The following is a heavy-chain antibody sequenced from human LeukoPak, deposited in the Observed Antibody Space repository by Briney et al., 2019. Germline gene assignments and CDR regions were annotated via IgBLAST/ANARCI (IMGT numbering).Heavy chain of an antibody. CDR1: GGSISSGGYS. Sequence: SETLSLTCAVSGGSISSGGYSWSWIWQPPGKGLEWIGYIYHSGSTYYNPSLKSRVTISVDRSKNQFSLKLSSVTAADTAVYYCARGRYGDYAYWGQGTLVTVSS. V-gene: IGHV4-30-2*01. CDR3: ARGRYGDYAY. D-gene: IGHD4-17*01. CDR2: IYHSGST. J-gene: IGHJ4*02.